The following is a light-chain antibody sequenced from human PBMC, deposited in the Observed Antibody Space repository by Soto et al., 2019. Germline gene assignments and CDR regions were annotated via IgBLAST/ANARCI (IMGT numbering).Light chain of an antibody. CDR1: QSVSSSY. V-gene: IGKV3-11*01. Sequence: EMELTKSPGTLSLSKGESATLSCMSSQSVSSSYLAWYQQKPGQAPRLLIYDAPNRATGIPARFSGSGSGTDFTLTISSLEPEDFAVYYCQQRSNWPPLTFGQGTLLAV. CDR2: DAP. CDR3: QQRSNWPPLT. J-gene: IGKJ5*01.